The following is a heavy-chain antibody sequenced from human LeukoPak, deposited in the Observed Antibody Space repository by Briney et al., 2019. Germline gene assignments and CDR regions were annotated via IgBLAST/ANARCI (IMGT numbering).Heavy chain of an antibody. CDR2: MSNSGSYT. CDR1: GFTFSDEY. Sequence: GGSLRLSCAASGFTFSDEYMSWIRQAPGKGLEWVSYMSNSGSYTNYADSVKGRFTISRDNAKNSLYLQMSSLRAEDTAVYYCARSRGAGPAAYFDYWGQGTLITVSS. V-gene: IGHV3-11*03. CDR3: ARSRGAGPAAYFDY. D-gene: IGHD6-19*01. J-gene: IGHJ4*02.